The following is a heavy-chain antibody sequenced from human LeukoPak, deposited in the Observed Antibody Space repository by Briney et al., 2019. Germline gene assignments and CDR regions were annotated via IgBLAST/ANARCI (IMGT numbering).Heavy chain of an antibody. Sequence: GGSLRLSCAASGFTFSSYSVNWVRQAPGKGLEWVSDVSRSSTTIYYADSVKGRFTISRDNAKNSLYLQMNSLRAEDTAVYYCAELGITMIGGVWGKGTTVTISS. CDR1: GFTFSSYS. CDR3: AELGITMIGGV. J-gene: IGHJ6*04. D-gene: IGHD3-10*02. V-gene: IGHV3-48*04. CDR2: VSRSSTTI.